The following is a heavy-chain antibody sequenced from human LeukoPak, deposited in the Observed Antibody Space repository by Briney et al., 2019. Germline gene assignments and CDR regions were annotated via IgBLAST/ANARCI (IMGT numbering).Heavy chain of an antibody. D-gene: IGHD3/OR15-3a*01. CDR1: GFTFSRYW. V-gene: IGHV3-7*01. J-gene: IGHJ4*02. Sequence: GGSLRLSCAASGFTFSRYWMSWVRQAPGKGLEWVANINQEAREKYYVDSVKGRFTISRDNAKNSLYLQMNTLRVEDTAVYYCARPFSDLVSSDYWGQGILVTVSS. CDR3: ARPFSDLVSSDY. CDR2: INQEAREK.